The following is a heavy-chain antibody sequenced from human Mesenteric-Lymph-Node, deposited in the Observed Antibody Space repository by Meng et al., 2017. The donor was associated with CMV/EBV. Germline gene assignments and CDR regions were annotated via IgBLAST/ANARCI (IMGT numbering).Heavy chain of an antibody. J-gene: IGHJ4*02. D-gene: IGHD5-24*01. CDR1: GFTFSGFA. Sequence: GESLKISCAASGFTFSGFAMNWVRQAPGKGLEWVANINQEGSEKYYVDSVKGRYTISRDNAKNSLYLQMNSLRVEDTAVYYCARDNDGKDYWGQGTLVTVSS. CDR2: INQEGSEK. CDR3: ARDNDGKDY. V-gene: IGHV3-7*01.